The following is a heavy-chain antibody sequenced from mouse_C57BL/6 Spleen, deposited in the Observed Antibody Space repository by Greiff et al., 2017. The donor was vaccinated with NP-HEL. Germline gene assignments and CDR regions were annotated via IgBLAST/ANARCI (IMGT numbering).Heavy chain of an antibody. D-gene: IGHD4-1*01. Sequence: VKLMESGPGLVQPSQSLSITCPVSGFSLTSYGVHWVRQSPGKGLEWLGVIWSGGITDYNADFISRLSISKDNDKSQVFFKMNSLQADDTAIYYCARSRLVFDYWGQGTTLTVSS. CDR2: IWSGGIT. CDR1: GFSLTSYG. J-gene: IGHJ2*01. CDR3: ARSRLVFDY. V-gene: IGHV2-2*01.